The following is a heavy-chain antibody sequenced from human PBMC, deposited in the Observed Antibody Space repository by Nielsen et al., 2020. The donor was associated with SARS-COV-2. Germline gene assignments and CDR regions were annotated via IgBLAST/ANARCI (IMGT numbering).Heavy chain of an antibody. J-gene: IGHJ2*01. V-gene: IGHV3-30*03. CDR1: GFSFVNYA. CDR2: ISYDGNKK. D-gene: IGHD6-25*01. Sequence: GESLKISCAASGFSFVNYAIHWVRQAPGKGLEWVSVISYDGNKKYYADSLKDRFTISRDNSKNTLYLQMNSLRAEDTAVYYCARDQDGGAATSNWYFDLWGRGTLVIVSS. CDR3: ARDQDGGAATSNWYFDL.